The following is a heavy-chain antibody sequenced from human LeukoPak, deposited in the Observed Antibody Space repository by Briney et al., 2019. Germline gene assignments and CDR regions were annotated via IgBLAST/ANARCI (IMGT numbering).Heavy chain of an antibody. V-gene: IGHV3-30*18. CDR2: ISCDGSNK. Sequence: GGSLRLSCAASGFTFSSYGTHWVRQAPGKGLEWVAVISCDGSNKYYADSVKGRFTISRDNSKNTLYLQMNSLRAEDTAVYYCAKKSYGSGSYYDNWFDPWGQGTLVTVSS. CDR1: GFTFSSYG. D-gene: IGHD3-10*01. J-gene: IGHJ5*02. CDR3: AKKSYGSGSYYDNWFDP.